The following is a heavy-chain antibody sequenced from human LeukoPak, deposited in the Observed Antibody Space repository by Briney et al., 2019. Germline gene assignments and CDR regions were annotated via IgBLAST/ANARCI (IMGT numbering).Heavy chain of an antibody. CDR2: INHSGST. D-gene: IGHD3-22*01. CDR3: ARGGYYCDSSGYYRTTTYYFDY. J-gene: IGHJ4*02. V-gene: IGHV4-34*01. CDR1: GGSFSGYY. Sequence: SETLSLTCAVYGGSFSGYYWSWIRQPPGKGLEWIGEINHSGSTNYNPSLKSRVTISVDTSKNQFSLKLSSVTAADTAVYYCARGGYYCDSSGYYRTTTYYFDYWGQGTLVTVSS.